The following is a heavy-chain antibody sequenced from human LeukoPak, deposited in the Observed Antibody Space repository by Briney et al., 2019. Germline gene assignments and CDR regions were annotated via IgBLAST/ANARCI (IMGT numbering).Heavy chain of an antibody. V-gene: IGHV4-39*01. CDR3: ARQVLAVADTAFDY. D-gene: IGHD6-19*01. CDR1: GGSISSSSYY. Sequence: SETLSLTCTVSGGSISSSSYYWGGIRQPKGKGREWIGSIYYSGSTYYNPSIKSPVTISVDTSKNHFSLKLSSVTAADTAVYYCARQVLAVADTAFDYWGQGTLVTVSS. CDR2: IYYSGST. J-gene: IGHJ4*02.